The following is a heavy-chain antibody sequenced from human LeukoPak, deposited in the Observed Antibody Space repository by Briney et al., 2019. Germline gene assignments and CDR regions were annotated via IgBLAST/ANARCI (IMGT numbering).Heavy chain of an antibody. J-gene: IGHJ6*02. V-gene: IGHV3-7*01. CDR1: GFTFSSYW. CDR3: ARDPGVIWFGELLPHMTDV. Sequence: TGGSLRLSCAASGFTFSSYWMSWVRQAPGKGLEWVANIKQDGSEKYYVDSVKGRFTISRDNAKNSLYLQMNSLRAEDTAVYYCARDPGVIWFGELLPHMTDVWGQGTTVTVSS. CDR2: IKQDGSEK. D-gene: IGHD3-10*01.